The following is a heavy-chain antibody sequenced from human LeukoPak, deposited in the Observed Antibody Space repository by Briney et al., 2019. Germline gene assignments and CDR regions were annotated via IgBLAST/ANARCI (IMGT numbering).Heavy chain of an antibody. Sequence: SETLSLTCTVSGGSISSSDFNWGWIRQPPGKGLEWIGVISYSGSTYYIPSLKSRVTISVDTSKSHFSLKLSSVTAADTAIYYCARLDKGIKAAHFDYWGQGTLVTVSS. J-gene: IGHJ4*02. D-gene: IGHD6-25*01. CDR1: GGSISSSDFN. CDR3: ARLDKGIKAAHFDY. CDR2: ISYSGST. V-gene: IGHV4-39*01.